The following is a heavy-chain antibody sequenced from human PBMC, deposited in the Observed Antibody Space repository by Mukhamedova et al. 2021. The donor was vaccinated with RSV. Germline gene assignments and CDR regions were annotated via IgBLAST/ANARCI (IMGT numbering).Heavy chain of an antibody. J-gene: IGHJ6*03. CDR3: ARARMITFGGVIAPDGNYYYYMDV. D-gene: IGHD3-16*02. V-gene: IGHV4-4*02. CDR2: IYHSGST. Sequence: GEIYHSGSTNYNPSLKSRVTISVDKSKNQFSLKLSSVTAADTAVYYCARARMITFGGVIAPDGNYYYYMDVWGKGTTVTVSS.